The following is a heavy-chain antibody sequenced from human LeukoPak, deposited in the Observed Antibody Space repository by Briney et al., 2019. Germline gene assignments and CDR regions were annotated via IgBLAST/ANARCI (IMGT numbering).Heavy chain of an antibody. D-gene: IGHD3-10*01. CDR1: GYTFTSYY. Sequence: GASVKVSCKASGYTFTSYYMHWVRQVPGQGLEWMGIINPSGGSTSYAQKFQGRVTMTRDTSTSTVYMELSSLRSEDTAVYYCARDGYYYGSGSYLPDWGQGTLVTVSS. V-gene: IGHV1-46*01. J-gene: IGHJ4*02. CDR2: INPSGGST. CDR3: ARDGYYYGSGSYLPD.